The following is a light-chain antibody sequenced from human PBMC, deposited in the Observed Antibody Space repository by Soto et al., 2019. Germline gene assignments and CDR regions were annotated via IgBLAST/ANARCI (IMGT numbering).Light chain of an antibody. Sequence: QLVLTQPAAVSGSPGQSITISCTGTSSDVGGYKYVSWYQQHPGKAPKLMIYHVSNRPSGVSTRFSGSRSGNTASLTISGLQAEDEADYYCSSYTSTSTLVFGGGTKVTVL. V-gene: IGLV2-14*01. CDR1: SSDVGGYKY. J-gene: IGLJ2*01. CDR3: SSYTSTSTLV. CDR2: HVS.